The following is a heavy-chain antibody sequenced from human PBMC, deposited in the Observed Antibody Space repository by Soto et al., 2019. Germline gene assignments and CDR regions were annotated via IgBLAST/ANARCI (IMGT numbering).Heavy chain of an antibody. D-gene: IGHD5-18*01. CDR3: ARENVDTAMVPAWKYYYYGMDV. CDR1: GYTFTGYY. J-gene: IGHJ6*02. V-gene: IGHV1-2*04. CDR2: INPNSGGT. Sequence: ASVKPSSKASGYTFTGYYMHWARHAPGQGLEWMGWINPNSGGTNYAQKFQGWVTMTRDTSISTAYMELSRLRSDDTAVYYCARENVDTAMVPAWKYYYYGMDVWGQGTTVTVSS.